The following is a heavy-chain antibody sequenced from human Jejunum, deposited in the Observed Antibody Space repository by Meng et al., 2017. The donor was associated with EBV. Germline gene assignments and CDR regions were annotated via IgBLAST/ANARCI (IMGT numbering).Heavy chain of an antibody. J-gene: IGHJ4*01. V-gene: IGHV1-18*01. CDR3: ARDSSGYNANDKVSDY. CDR1: GYTFTRYG. D-gene: IGHD5-12*01. CDR2: ITVYNGNT. Sequence: QVPVVQAGVEVKKPGASSKGSCKTSGYTFTRYGISWVRQAPGQGPEWMGWITVYNGNTNYAPRLQGRVTMTTDLSTSTAYMELRSLRSDDTAVYYCARDSSGYNANDKVSDYWGQGTLVTVSS.